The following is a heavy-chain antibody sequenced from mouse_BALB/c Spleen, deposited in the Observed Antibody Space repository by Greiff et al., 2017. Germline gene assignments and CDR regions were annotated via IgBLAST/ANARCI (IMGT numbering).Heavy chain of an antibody. CDR1: GDSITSGY. CDR2: ISYSGST. CDR3: ARSHGNYWCFDV. V-gene: IGHV3-8*02. Sequence: EVQLQQSGPSLVKPSQTLSLTCSVTGDSITSGYWNWIRKFPGNKLEYMGYISYSGSTYYNPSLKSRISITRDTTKNQYYLQLNSVTTEDTATYYCARSHGNYWCFDVWGAGTTVTVSS. D-gene: IGHD2-1*01. J-gene: IGHJ1*01.